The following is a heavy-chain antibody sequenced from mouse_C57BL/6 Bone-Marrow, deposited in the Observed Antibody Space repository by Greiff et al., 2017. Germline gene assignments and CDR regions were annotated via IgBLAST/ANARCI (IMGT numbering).Heavy chain of an antibody. J-gene: IGHJ2*01. D-gene: IGHD2-3*01. CDR3: ARQAIYDGYYVVDY. Sequence: EVQVVESGGGLVKPGGSLKLSCAASGFTFSSYAMSWVRQTPEKRLEWVATISGGGSYTYYPDNVKGRFTISRDNAKNNLYLQMSHLKSEDTAMYYCARQAIYDGYYVVDYWGQGTPLTVSS. CDR2: ISGGGSYT. V-gene: IGHV5-4*01. CDR1: GFTFSSYA.